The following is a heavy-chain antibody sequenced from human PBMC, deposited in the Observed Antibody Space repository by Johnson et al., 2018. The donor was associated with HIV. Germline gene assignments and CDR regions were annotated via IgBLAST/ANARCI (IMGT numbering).Heavy chain of an antibody. Sequence: VQLVESGGGVVQPGGSLRLSCVPSGSSGFTFSYYGMHWVRQAPGKGLEWVANIWNDGSHKYYADSAKGRFTISRDNSKNTLYLQMNSLRAEDTAVYYCAKDMGPQRWLQLFAFDIWGQGTMVTVSS. CDR3: AKDMGPQRWLQLFAFDI. CDR1: GFTFSYYG. CDR2: IWNDGSHK. J-gene: IGHJ3*02. V-gene: IGHV3-33*06. D-gene: IGHD5-24*01.